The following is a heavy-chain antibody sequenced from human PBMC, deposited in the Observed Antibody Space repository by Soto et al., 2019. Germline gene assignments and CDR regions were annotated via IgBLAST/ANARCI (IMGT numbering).Heavy chain of an antibody. CDR3: VKGWYNFDY. CDR1: GFTFSSNG. D-gene: IGHD2-15*01. J-gene: IGHJ4*02. CDR2: VTSHGGST. Sequence: EVPLVESGGGLVQPGGSLRLSCSASGFTFSSNGMHWVRQAPGKGLDYVSAVTSHGGSTFYADSVKGRFTISRDNSKNTLYLQMSSLSVEDTAVYYCVKGWYNFDYWGQGTLVTVSS. V-gene: IGHV3-64D*06.